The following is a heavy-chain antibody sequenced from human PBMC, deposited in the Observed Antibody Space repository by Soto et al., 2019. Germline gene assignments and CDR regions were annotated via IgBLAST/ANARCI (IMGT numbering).Heavy chain of an antibody. Sequence: EVQLVESGGGLVQPGGSLRLSCAASGFSFNAYYMTWVRQAPGKGLEWVASIKSDGSEQYYVDSVKGRFTISRDNAKNSLYLQMNSLRAGDTGLYYCSRENWFQDYWGQGTLVTVSS. J-gene: IGHJ4*02. CDR2: IKSDGSEQ. D-gene: IGHD3-10*01. CDR3: SRENWFQDY. CDR1: GFSFNAYY. V-gene: IGHV3-7*03.